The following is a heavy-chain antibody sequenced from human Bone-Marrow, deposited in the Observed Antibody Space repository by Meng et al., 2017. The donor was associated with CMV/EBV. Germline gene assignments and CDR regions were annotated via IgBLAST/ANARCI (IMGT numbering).Heavy chain of an antibody. J-gene: IGHJ3*02. D-gene: IGHD3-22*01. CDR3: AKDTHYYDTRGAFDI. Sequence: GGSLRLSCAASGFNFSSDAMHWVRQAPGKGLEWVTVISYDGTDKYYADSVKGRFTISRDTSKNTLYLQMNSLRAEDTALYYCAKDTHYYDTRGAFDIWGQGTMVTVSS. CDR2: ISYDGTDK. V-gene: IGHV3-30*04. CDR1: GFNFSSDA.